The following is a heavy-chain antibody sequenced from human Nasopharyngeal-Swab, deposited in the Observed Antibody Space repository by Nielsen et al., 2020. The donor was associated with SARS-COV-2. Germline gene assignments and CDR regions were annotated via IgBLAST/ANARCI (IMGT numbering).Heavy chain of an antibody. D-gene: IGHD3-16*01. Sequence: GESLKISCAASGFTFNKSTFIWVRKATGKGLEWVSSISSSSSYICYADSVRGRFTISRDNAKNSLYLQMNSLRAEDTAVYYCARPRGGWAFDTWGQGTMVTVSS. CDR3: ARPRGGWAFDT. V-gene: IGHV3-21*04. CDR2: ISSSSSYI. J-gene: IGHJ3*02. CDR1: GFTFNKST.